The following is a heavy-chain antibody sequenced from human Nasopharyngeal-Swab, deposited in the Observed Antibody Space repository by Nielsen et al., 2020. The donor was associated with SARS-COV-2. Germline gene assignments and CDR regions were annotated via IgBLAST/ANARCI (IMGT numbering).Heavy chain of an antibody. V-gene: IGHV3-66*01. CDR3: ARENWGLRYFDS. CDR1: GFTFSDHY. D-gene: IGHD7-27*01. J-gene: IGHJ4*02. CDR2: IYTDGRT. Sequence: GESLKISCAASGFTFSDHYMDWVRQAPGKGLEWVSVIYTDGRTFYADSVKGRFIISRDNSKNTLSLQMSSLRAEDTAVYYCARENWGLRYFDSWGQGTLVTVSS.